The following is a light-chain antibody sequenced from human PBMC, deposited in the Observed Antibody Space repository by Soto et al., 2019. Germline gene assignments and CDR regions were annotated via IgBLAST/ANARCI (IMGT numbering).Light chain of an antibody. CDR2: EGS. V-gene: IGLV2-23*01. CDR3: CSYAGSSTWV. CDR1: SSDVGSYNL. J-gene: IGLJ3*02. Sequence: QSALTQPASVSGSPGQSITISCTGTSSDVGSYNLVSWYQQHQGKPPKLMIYEGSKRPSGVSNRFSGSKSGITASLTISGLQAEDEADYYCCSYAGSSTWVFGGGTKLTVL.